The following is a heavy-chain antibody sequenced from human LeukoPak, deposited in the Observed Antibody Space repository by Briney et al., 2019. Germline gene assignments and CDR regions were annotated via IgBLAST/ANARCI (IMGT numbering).Heavy chain of an antibody. CDR1: GGSFSGYY. CDR3: ARDLSPHDYGEYVGIGELGNWFYP. J-gene: IGHJ5*02. Sequence: SDPLSLPCAVYGGSFSGYYWRWLRQPPGKGLEWIGEINHSGSNNYHPSLKSRVTISVDTSRNQFSLKLSSVTAAYTAVYYCARDLSPHDYGEYVGIGELGNWFYPCGEGTLVTASS. CDR2: INHSGSN. V-gene: IGHV4-34*01. D-gene: IGHD4-17*01.